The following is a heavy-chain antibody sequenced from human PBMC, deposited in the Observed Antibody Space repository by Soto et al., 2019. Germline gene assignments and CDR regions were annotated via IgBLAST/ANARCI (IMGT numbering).Heavy chain of an antibody. D-gene: IGHD6-13*01. J-gene: IGHJ4*02. CDR1: GFTFSSYA. V-gene: IGHV3-30-3*01. CDR2: ISYDGSNK. CDR3: ARLYPQLDFDY. Sequence: GGSLRLSCAASGFTFSSYAMHWVRQAPGKGLEWVAVISYDGSNKYYADSVKGRFTISRDNSKNTLYLQMNSLRAEDTAVYYCARLYPQLDFDYWGQGTLVTVSS.